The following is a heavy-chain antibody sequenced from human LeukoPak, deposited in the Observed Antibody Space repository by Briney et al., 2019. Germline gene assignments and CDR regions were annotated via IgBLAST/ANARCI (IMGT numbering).Heavy chain of an antibody. D-gene: IGHD3-3*01. V-gene: IGHV4-30-2*01. CDR1: GGSISSGGYY. CDR2: IYHSGST. J-gene: IGHJ6*03. Sequence: SETLSLTCTVSGGSISSGGYYWSWIRQPPGKGLEWIGYIYHSGSTYYNPSLKSRVTISVDRSKNQFSLKLSSVTAADTAVYYCARTPTYDFRWYYMDVWGKGTTVTVSS. CDR3: ARTPTYDFRWYYMDV.